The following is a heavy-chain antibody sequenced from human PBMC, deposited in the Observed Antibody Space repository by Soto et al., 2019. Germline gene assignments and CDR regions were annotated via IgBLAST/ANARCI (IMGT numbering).Heavy chain of an antibody. Sequence: SETLSLTCTVSGGSISSYYWSLIRQPPGKGLEWIGYIYYSGITDYNPSLKSRVTISVDTSKSQFSLKLSSVTAADTAVYYCGRGGGVYYFDYWGQGTLVTVSS. CDR1: GGSISSYY. V-gene: IGHV4-59*01. CDR3: GRGGGVYYFDY. J-gene: IGHJ4*02. D-gene: IGHD2-8*02. CDR2: IYYSGIT.